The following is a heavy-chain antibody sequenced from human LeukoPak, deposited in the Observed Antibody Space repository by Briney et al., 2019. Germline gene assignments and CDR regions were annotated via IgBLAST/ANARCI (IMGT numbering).Heavy chain of an antibody. CDR3: ARTRYYGSSYNYMDV. CDR1: GYSFTRYW. D-gene: IGHD3-10*01. CDR2: IYPGDSDT. V-gene: IGHV5-51*01. J-gene: IGHJ6*03. Sequence: GESLKISCKGSGYSFTRYWIGWVRQMPGKGLEWMGIIYPGDSDTRYSPSFQGQVTISADKSISAAYLQWSSLKASDTAMYYCARTRYYGSSYNYMDVWGKGTTVTVSS.